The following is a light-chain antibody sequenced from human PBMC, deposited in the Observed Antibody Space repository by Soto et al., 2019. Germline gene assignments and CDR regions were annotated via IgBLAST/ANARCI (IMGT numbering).Light chain of an antibody. CDR2: GPS. Sequence: EIVMTQSPATLSVSPGESATLSCRASQNIHNNLAWYQQRPGQAPRLLIYGPSIRATGIPARFSGSGSGTEFTLTISSLQSEDSAVSYCQQYNNWPPYTFGQGTRLEIQ. CDR3: QQYNNWPPYT. CDR1: QNIHNN. J-gene: IGKJ2*01. V-gene: IGKV3-15*01.